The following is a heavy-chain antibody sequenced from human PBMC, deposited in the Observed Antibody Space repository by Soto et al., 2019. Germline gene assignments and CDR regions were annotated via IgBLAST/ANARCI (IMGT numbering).Heavy chain of an antibody. CDR2: ISGSGGST. CDR3: AKKFYYDASGYYSRDAFDV. V-gene: IGHV3-23*01. CDR1: GFICSNYG. Sequence: PGGSLRLSCAASGFICSNYGMHWVRQVPGRGLEWVSGISGSGGSTFYADSVKGRFTISRQNSKSTLYLQMNSLRTEDTALYYCAKKFYYDASGYYSRDAFDVWGQGAMVTVSS. D-gene: IGHD3-22*01. J-gene: IGHJ3*01.